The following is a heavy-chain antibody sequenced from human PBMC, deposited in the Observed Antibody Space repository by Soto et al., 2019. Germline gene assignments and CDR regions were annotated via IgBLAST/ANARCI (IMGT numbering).Heavy chain of an antibody. Sequence: QVQLVESGGGVVQPGRSLRLSCAASGFTFSSYGMHWVRQAPGKGLEWVAVIWYDGSNKYYADSVKGRFTISRDNSKNTLYLQMNSLRAEDTAVYYCAREGAYCSSTSCYGTREIYYYYGMDVWGQGTTVTVSS. CDR1: GFTFSSYG. CDR3: AREGAYCSSTSCYGTREIYYYYGMDV. D-gene: IGHD2-2*01. J-gene: IGHJ6*02. V-gene: IGHV3-33*01. CDR2: IWYDGSNK.